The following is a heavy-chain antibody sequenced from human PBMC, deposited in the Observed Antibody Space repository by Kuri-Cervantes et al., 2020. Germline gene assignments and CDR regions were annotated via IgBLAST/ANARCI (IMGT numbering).Heavy chain of an antibody. CDR1: GFTVSSNY. Sequence: GGSLRLSCAASGFTVSSNYMSWVRQAPGKGLEWVGFIRSKAYGGTTEYAASVKGRFTISRDDSKSIAYLQMNSLKTEDTAVYYCTRDLDYGGNSGYYYYYMDVWGKGTTVTVSS. D-gene: IGHD4-23*01. J-gene: IGHJ6*03. CDR3: TRDLDYGGNSGYYYYYMDV. V-gene: IGHV3-49*04. CDR2: IRSKAYGGTT.